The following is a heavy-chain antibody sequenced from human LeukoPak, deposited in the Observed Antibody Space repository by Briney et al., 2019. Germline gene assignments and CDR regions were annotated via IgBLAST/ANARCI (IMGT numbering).Heavy chain of an antibody. V-gene: IGHV1-2*06. D-gene: IGHD5-24*01. CDR1: GYTFTGYY. J-gene: IGHJ6*03. CDR3: ATVEMAAFYYYYMDV. Sequence: GASVKVSCKASGYTFTGYYMHWVRQAPGQGLEWMGRINPNSGGTNYAQKFQGRVTMTRDTSISTAYMELSRLRSDDTAVYYCATVEMAAFYYYYMDVWGKGTTVTVSS. CDR2: INPNSGGT.